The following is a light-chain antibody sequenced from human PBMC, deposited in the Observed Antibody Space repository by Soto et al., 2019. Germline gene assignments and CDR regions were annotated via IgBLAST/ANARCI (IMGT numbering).Light chain of an antibody. Sequence: QSALTQPASVSGSPGQSITISCTGTSGDVGGYNYVSWYQQHPGKAPKLMIYEVSNRPSGVSNRFSGSKSGNTASLTISGLQAEDEADYYCNSYTSSSTLVFGTGTKLTVL. CDR3: NSYTSSSTLV. V-gene: IGLV2-14*01. J-gene: IGLJ1*01. CDR1: SGDVGGYNY. CDR2: EVS.